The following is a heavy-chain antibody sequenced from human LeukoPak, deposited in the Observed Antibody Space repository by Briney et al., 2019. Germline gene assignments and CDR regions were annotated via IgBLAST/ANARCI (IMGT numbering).Heavy chain of an antibody. J-gene: IGHJ5*02. CDR3: ARGHGGYSYGYEDWFDP. CDR1: GYTFTSYD. Sequence: ASVKVSCKASGYTFTSYDINWVRQATGQGLEWMGWISAYNGNTNYAQKLQGRVTMTTDTSTSTAYMELRSLRSDDTAVYYCARGHGGYSYGYEDWFDPWGQGTLVTVSS. CDR2: ISAYNGNT. V-gene: IGHV1-18*01. D-gene: IGHD5-18*01.